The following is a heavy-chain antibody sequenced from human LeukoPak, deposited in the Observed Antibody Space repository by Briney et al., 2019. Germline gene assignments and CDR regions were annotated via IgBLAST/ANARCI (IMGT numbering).Heavy chain of an antibody. CDR3: AKALGSIAAAGVYFDY. D-gene: IGHD6-13*01. Sequence: GGSLRLSCAASGFTFSSYGIHWVRQAPGKGLEWVAFIRYDGSNKYYADSVKGRFTISRDNSKNTLYLQMNSLRAEDTAVYYCAKALGSIAAAGVYFDYWGQGTLVTVSS. J-gene: IGHJ4*02. CDR1: GFTFSSYG. V-gene: IGHV3-30*02. CDR2: IRYDGSNK.